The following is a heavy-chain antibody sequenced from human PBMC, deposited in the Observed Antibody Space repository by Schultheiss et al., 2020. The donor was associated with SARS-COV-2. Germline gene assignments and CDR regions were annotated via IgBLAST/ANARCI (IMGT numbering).Heavy chain of an antibody. CDR2: ISGSGSTI. CDR3: ATSKGVGATYFDY. J-gene: IGHJ4*02. CDR1: GFTFSSYA. D-gene: IGHD1-26*01. V-gene: IGHV3-23*01. Sequence: GGSLRLSCAASGFTFSSYAMSWVRQAPGKGLEWVSAISGSGSTIYYADSVKGRFTISRDNAKNSLYLQMNSLRAEDTAVYYCATSKGVGATYFDYWGQGTLVTVSS.